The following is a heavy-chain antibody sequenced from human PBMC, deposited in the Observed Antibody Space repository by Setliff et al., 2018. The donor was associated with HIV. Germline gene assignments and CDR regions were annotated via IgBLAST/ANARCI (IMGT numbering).Heavy chain of an antibody. CDR3: ARGQYYYGSGISYYYYYYMDV. CDR2: IYYSGST. V-gene: IGHV4-59*01. Sequence: SETLSLTCTVSGGSISSYYCSWIRQPPGKGLEWIGYIYYSGSTNYNPSLKSRVTISVDTSKNQFSLKLSSVTAADTAVYYCARGQYYYGSGISYYYYYYMDVWGKGTTVTVSS. D-gene: IGHD3-10*01. J-gene: IGHJ6*03. CDR1: GGSISSYY.